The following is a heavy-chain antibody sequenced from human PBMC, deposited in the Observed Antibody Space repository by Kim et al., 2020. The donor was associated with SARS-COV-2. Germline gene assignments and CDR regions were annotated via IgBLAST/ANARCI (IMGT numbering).Heavy chain of an antibody. J-gene: IGHJ4*02. CDR3: ALDETATAIPGY. CDR2: ISYDGSNK. Sequence: GGSLRLSCAASGFTFSSYAMHWVRQAPGKGLEWVAVISYDGSNKYYADSVKGRFTISRDNSKNTLYLQMNSLRAEDTAVYYCALDETATAIPGYWGQGTLVTVSS. CDR1: GFTFSSYA. D-gene: IGHD2-2*02. V-gene: IGHV3-30*04.